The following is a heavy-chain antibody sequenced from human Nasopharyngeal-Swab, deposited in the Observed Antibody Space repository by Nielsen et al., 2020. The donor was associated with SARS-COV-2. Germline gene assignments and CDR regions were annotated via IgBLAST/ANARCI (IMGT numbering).Heavy chain of an antibody. CDR1: GYTFTSYY. J-gene: IGHJ3*02. D-gene: IGHD3-10*01. V-gene: IGHV1-46*01. CDR3: ARSALDGSGSYNLRDAFDI. Sequence: ASVKVSCKASGYTFTSYYMHWVRQAPGQGLEWMGIINPSGGSTSYAQKFQGRVTMTRDTSTSTVYMELSSLRSEDTAVYYCARSALDGSGSYNLRDAFDIWGQGTMVTVSS. CDR2: INPSGGST.